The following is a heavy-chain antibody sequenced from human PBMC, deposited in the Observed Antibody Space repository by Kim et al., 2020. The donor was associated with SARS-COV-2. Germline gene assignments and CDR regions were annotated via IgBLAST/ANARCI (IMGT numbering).Heavy chain of an antibody. J-gene: IGHJ4*01. Sequence: SETLSLTCTVSGGSISSNYWSWIRQPPGKGMEWIGYSYNSGSTNYNSSPTSRGTVTIDTSKTQFPLRLSSVTATDTAVDYCASLRTGTTHFDCWGHGTL. CDR2: SYNSGST. CDR3: ASLRTGTTHFDC. V-gene: IGHV4-59*13. CDR1: GGSISSNY. D-gene: IGHD1-1*01.